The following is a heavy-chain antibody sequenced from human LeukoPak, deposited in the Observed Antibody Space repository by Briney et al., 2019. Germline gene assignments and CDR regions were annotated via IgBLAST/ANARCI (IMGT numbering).Heavy chain of an antibody. CDR2: ISYDGSNK. CDR1: GFTFSSYA. V-gene: IGHV3-30-3*01. Sequence: GGSLRLSCAASGFTFSSYAMHWVRQAPGKGLEWVAVISYDGSNKYYADSVKGRFTIYRDNSKNTLYLQMNSLRAEDTAVYYCARDMVLYYDSSGDDAFDIWGQGTMVTVSS. D-gene: IGHD3-22*01. CDR3: ARDMVLYYDSSGDDAFDI. J-gene: IGHJ3*02.